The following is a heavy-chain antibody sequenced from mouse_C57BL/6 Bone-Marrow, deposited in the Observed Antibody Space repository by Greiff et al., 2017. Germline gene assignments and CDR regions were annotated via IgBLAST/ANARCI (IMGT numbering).Heavy chain of an antibody. CDR1: GYAFSSSW. D-gene: IGHD1-1*01. CDR3: ARGGATVRVFYFDY. Sequence: VQRVESGPELVKPGASVKISCKASGYAFSSSWLNWVKQRPGKGLEWIGRIYPGGGATNYNGKFKGKATLTADKSSSTAYMQLSRLTSEAAAVYFCARGGATVRVFYFDYWGQGTTLTVSS. V-gene: IGHV1-82*01. CDR2: IYPGGGAT. J-gene: IGHJ2*01.